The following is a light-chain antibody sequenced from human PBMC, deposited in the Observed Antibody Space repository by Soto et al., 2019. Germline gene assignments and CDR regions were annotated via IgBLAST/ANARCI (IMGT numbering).Light chain of an antibody. CDR3: QQSSNWPLT. CDR2: DAS. Sequence: EIVLTQSPATLSLSPGERATLSCRASQSVSRYLAWYQQKPGQAPRLLIYDASNRATGIPARFSGSGSGTDFTLTISGLEPEDFAVYYCQQSSNWPLTFGGGTKVEIK. V-gene: IGKV3-11*01. J-gene: IGKJ4*01. CDR1: QSVSRY.